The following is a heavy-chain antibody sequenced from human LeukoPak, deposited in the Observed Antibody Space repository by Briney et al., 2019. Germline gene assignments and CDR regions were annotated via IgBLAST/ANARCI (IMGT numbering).Heavy chain of an antibody. V-gene: IGHV4-59*01. D-gene: IGHD6-6*01. CDR2: IYYSGSA. Sequence: SETLSLTCTVSGDSISGYYWHWIRQPPGKGLEWIGYIYYSGSANYNPSLKSRITISVDTSKNQLSLKLSSVTAADTAVYYCARDRSVAARLFDYWGQGTLVTVSP. J-gene: IGHJ4*02. CDR1: GDSISGYY. CDR3: ARDRSVAARLFDY.